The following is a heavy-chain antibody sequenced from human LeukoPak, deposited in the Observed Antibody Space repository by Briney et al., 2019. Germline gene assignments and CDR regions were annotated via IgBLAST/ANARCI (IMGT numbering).Heavy chain of an antibody. CDR2: ISSSGTNI. Sequence: GGSLRLSCAASGFSFISYSMNWVRQAPGKGLEWVSYISSSGTNIYYADSVKGRFTISRDNAKNSLYLQMNSLRAEDTVIYYCARDHSSSNDYWGQGTLVTVSS. V-gene: IGHV3-48*04. CDR1: GFSFISYS. CDR3: ARDHSSSNDY. J-gene: IGHJ4*02. D-gene: IGHD6-6*01.